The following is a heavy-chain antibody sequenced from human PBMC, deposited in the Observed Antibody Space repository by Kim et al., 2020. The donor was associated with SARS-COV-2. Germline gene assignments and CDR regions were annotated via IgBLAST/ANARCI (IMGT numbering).Heavy chain of an antibody. D-gene: IGHD6-19*01. CDR1: GFTFSSYA. J-gene: IGHJ6*02. CDR2: ISGSGGST. CDR3: AKTPQFTAVAGRDYYGMDV. V-gene: IGHV3-23*01. Sequence: GGSLRLSCAASGFTFSSYAMSWVRQAPGKGLEWVSAISGSGGSTYYADSVKGRFTISRDNSKNTLYLQMNSLRAEDTAVYYCAKTPQFTAVAGRDYYGMDVWGQGTTVTVSS.